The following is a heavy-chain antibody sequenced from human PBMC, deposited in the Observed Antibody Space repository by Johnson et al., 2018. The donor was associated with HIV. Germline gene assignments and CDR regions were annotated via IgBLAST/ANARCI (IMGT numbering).Heavy chain of an antibody. CDR3: AKDRAYYYGSGFSGNAFDI. CDR2: ISWNSGSI. CDR1: GFTFDDYA. J-gene: IGHJ3*02. V-gene: IGHV3-9*01. Sequence: VQVVESGGGLVQPGRSLRLSCAASGFTFDDYAMHWVRQAPGKGLEWVSGISWNSGSIGYADSVKGRFTISRDNAKNSLYLQMNSLRAEDTALYYCAKDRAYYYGSGFSGNAFDIWGQGTMVTVSS. D-gene: IGHD3-10*01.